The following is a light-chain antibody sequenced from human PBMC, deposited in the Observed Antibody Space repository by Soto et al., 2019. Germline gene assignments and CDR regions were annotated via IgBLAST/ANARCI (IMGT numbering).Light chain of an antibody. Sequence: EIVLTQSPATLSLSPGERATLSCRASQSVNSYLAWYQQKPGQAPRLLIYDATSRATAIPARFSGSGSGTDFTLTISSLEPEDFAVYYCQQRSKWPVTFGGGTKVEIK. CDR3: QQRSKWPVT. J-gene: IGKJ4*01. CDR1: QSVNSY. V-gene: IGKV3-11*01. CDR2: DAT.